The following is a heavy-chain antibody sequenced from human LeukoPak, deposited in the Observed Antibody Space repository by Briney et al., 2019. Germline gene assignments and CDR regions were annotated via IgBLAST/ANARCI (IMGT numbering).Heavy chain of an antibody. CDR1: GFTFSTYA. J-gene: IGHJ4*02. D-gene: IGHD3-22*01. CDR2: ISGSGDST. CDR3: ARDRGRYYDSRGFYWGYYFDS. V-gene: IGHV3-23*01. Sequence: GGSLRLSCAASGFTFSTYAVNWVRQAPGKGLEWVSTISGSGDSTYYADSVKGRFTISRDNSKDTLYLQMNSVRVDDTAVYYCARDRGRYYDSRGFYWGYYFDSWGQGILVTVST.